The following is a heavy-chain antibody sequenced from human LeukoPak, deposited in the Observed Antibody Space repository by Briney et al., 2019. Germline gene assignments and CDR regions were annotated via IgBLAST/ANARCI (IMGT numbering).Heavy chain of an antibody. CDR3: VRGYGAGNEYDLFDP. J-gene: IGHJ5*02. Sequence: GGSLRLSCLASGFTFSSYALHWVRQAPGKGLEWVAVISYDGRNQESADSVKGRFIISRDNAKNTLYLQMDRLTIEDTAVYYCVRGYGAGNEYDLFDPWGQGTLVTVSS. CDR2: ISYDGRNQ. CDR1: GFTFSSYA. V-gene: IGHV3-30*04. D-gene: IGHD3-16*01.